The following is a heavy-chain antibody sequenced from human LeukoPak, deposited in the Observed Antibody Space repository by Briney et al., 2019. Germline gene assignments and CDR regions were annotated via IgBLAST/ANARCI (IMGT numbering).Heavy chain of an antibody. D-gene: IGHD6-19*01. J-gene: IGHJ4*02. CDR3: AKEADNSGWYVDF. V-gene: IGHV3-23*01. Sequence: PGGSLRLSCAASGFTFSSYAMSWVRQAPGKGLEWVSVISGSGGTTYYADSVKGRFAISRDTSKNTLYLQMNNLRAEDTAVYYCAKEADNSGWYVDFWGQGIQVTVSS. CDR2: ISGSGGTT. CDR1: GFTFSSYA.